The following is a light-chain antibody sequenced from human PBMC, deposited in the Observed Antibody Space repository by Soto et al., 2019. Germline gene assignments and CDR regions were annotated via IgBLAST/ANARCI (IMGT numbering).Light chain of an antibody. CDR3: QHYDNLPLT. CDR2: DAS. J-gene: IGKJ4*01. Sequence: DIQMTQSPSALSASVGDRVSMTCQASQEISNYLNWYQQKPGKAPDLLIYDASILETGVPSRFSGSGSGTDFTFTIXSXXXXXXXTXYXQHYDNLPLTFGGGTKVEIK. V-gene: IGKV1-33*01. CDR1: QEISNY.